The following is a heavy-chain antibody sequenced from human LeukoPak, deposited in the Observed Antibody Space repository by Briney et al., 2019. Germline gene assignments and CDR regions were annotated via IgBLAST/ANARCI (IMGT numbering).Heavy chain of an antibody. CDR1: GFTSSSFT. V-gene: IGHV3-21*01. D-gene: IGHD2-2*02. CDR3: ARDKRSLAGYCSSTSCYNFDY. J-gene: IGHJ4*02. CDR2: ISSSSSYI. Sequence: GGSLGLSCAASGFTSSSFTMNWVRQAPGKGLEWVSSISSSSSYIYYADSVKGRFTISRDNAKNSLYPQMNSLRAEDTAVYYCARDKRSLAGYCSSTSCYNFDYWGQGTLVTVSS.